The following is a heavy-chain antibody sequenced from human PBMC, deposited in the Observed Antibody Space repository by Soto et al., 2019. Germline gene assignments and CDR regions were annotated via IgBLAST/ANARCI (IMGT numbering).Heavy chain of an antibody. D-gene: IGHD3-22*01. CDR1: GGTFSSYA. Sequence: SVKVSCKASGGTFSSYAISWVRQAPGQGLEWMGGIIPIFGTANYAQKFQGRVTITADESTSTAYMELSSLRSEDTAVYYCARDRLADYDSSGYYRANCFDYWGQGTLVTVSS. CDR3: ARDRLADYDSSGYYRANCFDY. V-gene: IGHV1-69*13. J-gene: IGHJ4*02. CDR2: IIPIFGTA.